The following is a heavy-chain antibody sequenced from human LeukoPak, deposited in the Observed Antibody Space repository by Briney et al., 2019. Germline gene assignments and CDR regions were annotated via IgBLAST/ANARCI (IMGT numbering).Heavy chain of an antibody. Sequence: QSGGSLRLSCAASGFTFSSYAMSWVRQAPGKGLEWVSAISTSGGSTYYADSVKGRFTISRDNSKNTLYLQMNSLRAEDTAVYYCAEALSGYNSRLYYFYYMDVWGKGTTVTVSS. CDR2: ISTSGGST. J-gene: IGHJ6*03. CDR1: GFTFSSYA. V-gene: IGHV3-23*01. CDR3: AEALSGYNSRLYYFYYMDV. D-gene: IGHD6-13*01.